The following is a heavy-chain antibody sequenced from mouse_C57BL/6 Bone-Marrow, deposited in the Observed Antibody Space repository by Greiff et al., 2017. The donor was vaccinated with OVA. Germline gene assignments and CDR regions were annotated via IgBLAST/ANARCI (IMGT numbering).Heavy chain of an antibody. CDR1: GFTFSSYA. D-gene: IGHD1-1*01. CDR3: AREGIYYYGSSYDYYAMDY. V-gene: IGHV5-4*01. J-gene: IGHJ4*01. Sequence: EVNLVESGGGLVKPGGSLKLSCAASGFTFSSYAMSWVRQTPEKRLEWVATISDGGSYTYYPDNVKGRFTISRDNAKNNLYLQMSHLKSEDTAMYYCAREGIYYYGSSYDYYAMDYWGQGTSVTVSS. CDR2: ISDGGSYT.